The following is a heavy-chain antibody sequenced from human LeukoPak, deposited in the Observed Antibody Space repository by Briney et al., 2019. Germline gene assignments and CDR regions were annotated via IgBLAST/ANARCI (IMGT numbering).Heavy chain of an antibody. J-gene: IGHJ4*02. CDR2: IYSGGST. Sequence: GGSLRLSCAASGFTFSSYDMSWVRQAPGKGLEWVSVIYSGGSTYYADSVKGRFTISRDNAKNSLYLQMNSLRAEDTAVYYCAAGRGVADYWGQGTLVTVSS. D-gene: IGHD3-10*01. CDR1: GFTFSSYD. CDR3: AAGRGVADY. V-gene: IGHV3-66*01.